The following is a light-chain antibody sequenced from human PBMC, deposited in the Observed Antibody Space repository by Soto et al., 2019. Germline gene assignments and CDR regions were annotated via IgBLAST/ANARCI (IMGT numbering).Light chain of an antibody. CDR1: QSISSN. CDR3: QQYNNWPIT. V-gene: IGKV3D-15*01. J-gene: IGKJ5*01. Sequence: EIVLTQSPATLSVSPGESATLSCRASQSISSNLAWYQQKPGQSPRLLIYGASTRATGTPARFSGSGSGTKFTLSISSLQSEDFAVYYCQQYNNWPITFGQGTRLEI. CDR2: GAS.